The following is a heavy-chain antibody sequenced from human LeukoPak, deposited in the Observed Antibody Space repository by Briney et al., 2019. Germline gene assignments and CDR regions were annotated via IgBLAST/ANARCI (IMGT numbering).Heavy chain of an antibody. CDR3: ARDRPQFRSGSYYYYYYYMDV. J-gene: IGHJ6*03. V-gene: IGHV3-74*01. CDR2: INTDGSRT. Sequence: GGSLRLSCAASGFTLSSSWMHWVRHAPGKGLVWVSRINTDGSRTDYADSVKGRFTIFRDNSKNTLYLQMNSLRAEDTAVYYCARDRPQFRSGSYYYYYYYMDVWGKGTTVTVTS. D-gene: IGHD1-26*01. CDR1: GFTLSSSW.